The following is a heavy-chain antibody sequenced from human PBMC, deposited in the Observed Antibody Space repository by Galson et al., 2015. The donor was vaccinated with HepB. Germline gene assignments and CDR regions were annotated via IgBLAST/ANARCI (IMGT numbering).Heavy chain of an antibody. Sequence: SLRLSCAASGFTFSSYWMSWVRQAPGKGLEWVAVISYDGSNKYYADSVEGRFTISRDNSKNTLYLQMNSLRAEDTAVYYCAKDRSSTICDYWGQGTLVTVSS. J-gene: IGHJ4*02. CDR1: GFTFSSYW. V-gene: IGHV3-30*18. CDR2: ISYDGSNK. D-gene: IGHD2-2*01. CDR3: AKDRSSTICDY.